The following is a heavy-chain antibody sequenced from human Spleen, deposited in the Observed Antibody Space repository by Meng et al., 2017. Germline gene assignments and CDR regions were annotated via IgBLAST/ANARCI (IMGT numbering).Heavy chain of an antibody. D-gene: IGHD6-6*01. CDR1: GGSFRGYY. Sequence: QVRLQRWGAGLLKPSETLSLTCAVYGGSFRGYYWNWIRQPPGKGLEWIGEINHSGGTNYNPSLKSRVTISEDTSKNQFSLKLSSVTAADTAVYYCARGWKETSSIAARRNGFDPWGQGTLVTVSS. CDR3: ARGWKETSSIAARRNGFDP. V-gene: IGHV4-34*01. CDR2: INHSGGT. J-gene: IGHJ5*02.